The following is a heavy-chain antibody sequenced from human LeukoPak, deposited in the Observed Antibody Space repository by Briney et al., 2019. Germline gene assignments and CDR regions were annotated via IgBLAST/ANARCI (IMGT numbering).Heavy chain of an antibody. CDR1: GFTFGEYA. D-gene: IGHD3-22*01. J-gene: IGHJ4*02. V-gene: IGHV3-49*03. Sequence: GGSVPLSCTASGFTFGEYAMSALRPAPSRGPAGVGFSRSIANGGRTECAASVKCRFTFSRDDSRSVAYLQMNSLKTEDTAVYYCAHDTSAYAYYFDYWGQGTLVTVSS. CDR3: AHDTSAYAYYFDY. CDR2: SRSIANGGRT.